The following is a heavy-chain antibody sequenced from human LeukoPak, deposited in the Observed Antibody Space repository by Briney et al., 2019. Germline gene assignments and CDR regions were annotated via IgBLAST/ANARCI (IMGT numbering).Heavy chain of an antibody. Sequence: NPSETLSLTYTVSGGSISSGGYSWSWIRQHPGKGLEWIGNIYYSGSTYYNPSLKSRVTISVDTSKNQFSLKLSSVTAADTAVYYCARVSGGWYAADYWGQGTLVTVSS. CDR1: GGSISSGGYS. V-gene: IGHV4-31*03. J-gene: IGHJ4*02. D-gene: IGHD6-19*01. CDR2: IYYSGST. CDR3: ARVSGGWYAADY.